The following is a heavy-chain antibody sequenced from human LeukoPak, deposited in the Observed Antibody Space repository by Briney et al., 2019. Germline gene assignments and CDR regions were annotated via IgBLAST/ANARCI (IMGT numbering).Heavy chain of an antibody. D-gene: IGHD3-16*01. CDR2: ISSSSSYI. J-gene: IGHJ6*02. V-gene: IGHV3-21*01. CDR3: ATYTHWVAGDV. CDR1: GFTFSSYS. Sequence: PGGSLRLPCAASGFTFSSYSMNWVRQAPGKGLEWVSSISSSSSYIYYADSVKGRFTISRDNAKNSLYLQMGSLRAEDTAVYYCATYTHWVAGDVWGQGTTVTVSS.